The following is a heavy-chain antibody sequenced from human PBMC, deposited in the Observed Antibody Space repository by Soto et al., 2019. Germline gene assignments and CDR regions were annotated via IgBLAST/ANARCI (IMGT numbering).Heavy chain of an antibody. Sequence: SETLSHTWTGSGGSISSYYWIWIRQPPGKGLEWIGYIYYSGSTNYNPSLKSRVTISVDTSKNQFSLKLSSVTAADTAVYYCARHSCSGGSCSPILYYRAQRTLVPVSA. D-gene: IGHD2-15*01. V-gene: IGHV4-59*08. CDR2: IYYSGST. CDR3: ARHSCSGGSCSPILYY. CDR1: GGSISSYY. J-gene: IGHJ4*02.